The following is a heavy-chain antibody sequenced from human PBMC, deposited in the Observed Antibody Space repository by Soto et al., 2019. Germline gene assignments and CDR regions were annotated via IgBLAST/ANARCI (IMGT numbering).Heavy chain of an antibody. D-gene: IGHD2-2*02. CDR1: GYTFTSYA. CDR2: INAGNGNT. V-gene: IGHV1-3*01. CDR3: ARDVGTYCSSTSCYMDAFDI. J-gene: IGHJ3*02. Sequence: QVQLVQSGAEVKKPGASVKVSCKASGYTFTSYARHWVRQAPGQRLEWMGWINAGNGNTKYSQKFQGRVTITRDTSASTAYMELSSLRSEDTAVYYYARDVGTYCSSTSCYMDAFDIWGQGTMVTVSS.